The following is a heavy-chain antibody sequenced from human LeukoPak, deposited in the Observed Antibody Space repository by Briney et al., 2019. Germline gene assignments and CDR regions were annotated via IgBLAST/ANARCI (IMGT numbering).Heavy chain of an antibody. CDR2: ISSSSNYI. J-gene: IGHJ4*02. CDR1: GFTFSRYS. Sequence: GGSLRLSCTASGFTFSRYSMNCIRQAPGKGLEWVSSISSSSNYIYYADSVKGRFTISRDNAKNSLYLQMNSLRAEDTAVYYCARDLNWETYWGQGTLVSVSS. V-gene: IGHV3-21*01. CDR3: ARDLNWETY. D-gene: IGHD7-27*01.